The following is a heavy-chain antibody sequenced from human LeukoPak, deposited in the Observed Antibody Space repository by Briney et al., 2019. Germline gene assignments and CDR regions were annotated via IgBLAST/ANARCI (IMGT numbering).Heavy chain of an antibody. J-gene: IGHJ5*02. CDR3: ARDLYGTTTTCYWFDP. Sequence: SETLSLTCSVSGASITSYYWSWIRQPAGRGLEWIGRIYSNGRTDYNPSLKSRVTISVDKSKNQLSLKLNSVTAADTAVYYCARDLYGTTTTCYWFDPCGRAILVTDCS. V-gene: IGHV4-4*07. CDR2: IYSNGRT. D-gene: IGHD2-2*01. CDR1: GASITSYY.